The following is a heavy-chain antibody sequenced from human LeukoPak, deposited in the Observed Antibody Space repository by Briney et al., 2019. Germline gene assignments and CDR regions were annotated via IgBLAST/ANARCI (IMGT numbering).Heavy chain of an antibody. Sequence: SETLSLTCTVSGGSISSGGYYWSWIRQHPGKGLEWIGYIYYSGSTYYNPSLKSRVTITVGTSKNQFSLKLSSVTAADTAVYYCARVGSSSWYFDPWGQGTLVTVSS. J-gene: IGHJ5*02. D-gene: IGHD6-13*01. CDR3: ARVGSSSWYFDP. V-gene: IGHV4-31*03. CDR2: IYYSGST. CDR1: GGSISSGGYY.